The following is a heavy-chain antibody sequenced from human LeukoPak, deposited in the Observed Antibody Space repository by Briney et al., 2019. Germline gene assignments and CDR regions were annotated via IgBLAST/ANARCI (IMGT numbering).Heavy chain of an antibody. V-gene: IGHV6-1*01. Sequence: SQTLSLTCVISGDSVSSNSADWNWIRQSPSRGLEWLGRTSYRSKWYYDYALSVKSRISIHPDTSKNQFSLQLNSVTPEDTAVYFCARGSRHLDHWGQGTLVTVSS. D-gene: IGHD2-2*01. CDR1: GDSVSSNSAD. CDR2: TSYRSKWYY. CDR3: ARGSRHLDH. J-gene: IGHJ4*02.